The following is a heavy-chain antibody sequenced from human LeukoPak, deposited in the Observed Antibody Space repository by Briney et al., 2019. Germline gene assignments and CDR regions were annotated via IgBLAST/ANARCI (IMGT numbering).Heavy chain of an antibody. CDR3: AKDSGAYRFFDY. Sequence: GGSLRLSCAASGFTVSSNYMSWVRQAPGKGLEWVSVIYSGGSTYYADSVKGRFTISRDNSKNTLYLQMNSLRAEDTAVYYCAKDSGAYRFFDYWGQGTLVTVSS. V-gene: IGHV3-53*01. J-gene: IGHJ4*02. CDR1: GFTVSSNY. D-gene: IGHD1-26*01. CDR2: IYSGGST.